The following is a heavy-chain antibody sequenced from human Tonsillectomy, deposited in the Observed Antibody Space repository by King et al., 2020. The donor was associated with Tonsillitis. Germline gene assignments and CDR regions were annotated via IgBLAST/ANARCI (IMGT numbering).Heavy chain of an antibody. CDR3: ASGVRVD. D-gene: IGHD3-10*01. Sequence: VQLVESGGGVVQPGRSLRLSCAASGFTFCSYAMHLVSQAPGRGLAGVAVITYDGSNKYYADAVKGRFTISRDNSKNTLYLQMNSLRAEDTAVYYCASGVRVDWGQGTLVTVSS. CDR1: GFTFCSYA. V-gene: IGHV3-30-3*01. CDR2: ITYDGSNK. J-gene: IGHJ4*02.